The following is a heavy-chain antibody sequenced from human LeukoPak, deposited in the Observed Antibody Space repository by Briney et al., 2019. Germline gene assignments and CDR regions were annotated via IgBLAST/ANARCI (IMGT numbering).Heavy chain of an antibody. D-gene: IGHD2-2*01. V-gene: IGHV1-2*02. CDR3: ARVEYQLITIYCFGR. J-gene: IGHJ5*02. CDR2: INPKSGGT. CDR1: GYTFTGYY. Sequence: ASVTVSCKASGYTFTGYYMHWVRQAPGQGLEGMGWINPKSGGTNYAQKFQGRVTITRETSSSTAYMEVSRLRSDDTAVYYCARVEYQLITIYCFGRWGQVILVTVSS.